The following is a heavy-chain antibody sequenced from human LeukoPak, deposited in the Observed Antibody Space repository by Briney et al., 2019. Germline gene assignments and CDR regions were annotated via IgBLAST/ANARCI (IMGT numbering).Heavy chain of an antibody. CDR2: IIPIFGTA. CDR1: GGTFSSYA. Sequence: SVKVSCKASGGTFSSYAISWVRQAPGQGREWMGGIIPIFGTANYAQKFQGRVTITADESTSTAYMELSSLRSEDTAVYYCARERTLVVVRSYYYYYMDVWGKGNTVTASS. V-gene: IGHV1-69*01. J-gene: IGHJ6*03. CDR3: ARERTLVVVRSYYYYYMDV. D-gene: IGHD2-2*01.